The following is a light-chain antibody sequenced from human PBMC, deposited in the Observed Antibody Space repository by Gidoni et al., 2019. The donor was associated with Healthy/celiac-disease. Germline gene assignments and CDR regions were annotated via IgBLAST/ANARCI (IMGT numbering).Light chain of an antibody. CDR1: QSVTSN. J-gene: IGKJ4*01. V-gene: IGKV3-15*01. Sequence: DIVITQSPATLSVSPGERATLSCRASQSVTSNLAWYQQKPGQAPRLLIYGASTRATGIPARLSGSGSGTEFTLTISSMQSEDFAVYYCQQYNNWPLTFGGGTKMEIK. CDR2: GAS. CDR3: QQYNNWPLT.